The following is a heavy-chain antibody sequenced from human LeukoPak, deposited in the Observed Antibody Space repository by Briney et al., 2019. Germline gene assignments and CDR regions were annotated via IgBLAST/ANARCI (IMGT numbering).Heavy chain of an antibody. Sequence: GGSLRLSCGASGFTFSDYSMNWVRQAPGKGLAWVASITSAGGYRYYADSVKGRFTISRDNAQNSLFLQMDNLRPEDTAVYFCATSGGFVLPNAITGNWYMDVWGRGTTVTVSS. V-gene: IGHV3-21*06. CDR2: ITSAGGYR. CDR3: ATSGGFVLPNAITGNWYMDV. D-gene: IGHD2-2*01. J-gene: IGHJ6*03. CDR1: GFTFSDYS.